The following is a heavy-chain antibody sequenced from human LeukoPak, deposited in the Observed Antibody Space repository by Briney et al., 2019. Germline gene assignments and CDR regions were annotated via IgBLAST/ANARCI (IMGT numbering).Heavy chain of an antibody. CDR1: GYTFTSYD. CDR3: ARDRAATYYDILTGYYGYYYYYGMDV. J-gene: IGHJ6*02. V-gene: IGHV1-8*01. Sequence: ASVKVSCKASGYTFTSYDINWVRQAIGQGLEWMGWMNPNSGNTGYAQKFQGRVTMTRNTSISTAYMELSSLRSEDTAVYYCARDRAATYYDILTGYYGYYYYYGMDVWGQGTTVTVSS. D-gene: IGHD3-9*01. CDR2: MNPNSGNT.